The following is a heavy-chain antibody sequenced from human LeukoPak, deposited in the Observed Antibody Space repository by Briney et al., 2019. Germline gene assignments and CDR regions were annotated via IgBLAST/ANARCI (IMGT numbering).Heavy chain of an antibody. V-gene: IGHV4-61*01. J-gene: IGHJ4*02. CDR2: IYYSGST. Sequence: SETLSLTCTVSGGSISSSSYYWGWIRQPPGKGLEWIGYIYYSGSTNYNPSLKSRVTISVDTSKNQFSLKLSYVTAADRAVYXXARDPYGDYIDYWGQGTLVTVSS. CDR1: GGSISSSSYY. D-gene: IGHD4-17*01. CDR3: ARDPYGDYIDY.